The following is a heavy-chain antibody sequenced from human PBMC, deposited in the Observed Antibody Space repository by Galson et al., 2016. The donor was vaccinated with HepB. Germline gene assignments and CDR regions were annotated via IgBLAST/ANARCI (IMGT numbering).Heavy chain of an antibody. J-gene: IGHJ4*02. D-gene: IGHD6-19*01. V-gene: IGHV3-23*01. Sequence: SLRLSCAASEFSFSNYAMNWVRQAPGKGLEWVSAISNSGDITYYADSVKGRFTISRDNSKNTLYVQMNSLRAEDTAVYYCAKDGDSSGWYDFDYWGQGTLVTVSS. CDR3: AKDGDSSGWYDFDY. CDR2: ISNSGDIT. CDR1: EFSFSNYA.